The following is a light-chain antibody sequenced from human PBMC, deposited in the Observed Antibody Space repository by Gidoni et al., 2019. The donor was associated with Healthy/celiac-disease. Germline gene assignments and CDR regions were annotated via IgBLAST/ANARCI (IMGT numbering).Light chain of an antibody. CDR3: QQYYSTPCT. CDR1: QSVLYSSNNKNY. V-gene: IGKV4-1*01. J-gene: IGKJ2*02. Sequence: DIVMPQPPDSRAEPLGERATINCKSSQSVLYSSNNKNYLAWYQQKPGQPPKLLIYWASTRESGVPDRFSGSGSGTDFTLTISSLQAEDVAVYYCQQYYSTPCTFGQGTKLEIK. CDR2: WAS.